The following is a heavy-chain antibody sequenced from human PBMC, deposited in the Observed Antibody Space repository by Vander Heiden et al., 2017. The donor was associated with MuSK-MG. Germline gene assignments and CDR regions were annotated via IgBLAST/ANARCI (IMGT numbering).Heavy chain of an antibody. V-gene: IGHV4-34*01. Sequence: QVQLQQWGAGLLKPSETLSLTCAVYGGSFSGYYWSWIRQPPGKGLEWIGEINHSGSTNYNPSLKSRVTISADTSKNQFSLKLSSVTAADTAVYYCARGFGVVPGEYFDYWGQGTLVTVSS. CDR2: INHSGST. J-gene: IGHJ4*02. CDR3: ARGFGVVPGEYFDY. D-gene: IGHD3-3*01. CDR1: GGSFSGYY.